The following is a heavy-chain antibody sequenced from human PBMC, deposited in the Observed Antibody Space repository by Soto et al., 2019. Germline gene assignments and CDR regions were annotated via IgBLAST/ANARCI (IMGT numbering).Heavy chain of an antibody. J-gene: IGHJ4*02. V-gene: IGHV3-30-3*01. D-gene: IGHD6-19*01. Sequence: QVQLVESGGGVVQPGRSLRLSCAASGFTFSSYAMHWVRQAPGKGLEWVAVISYDGSNKYYADSVKGRFTISRDNSKNTLYLQMNSLRAEDTAVYYCARDPYQFSVAGTSCYFDYWGQGTLVTVSS. CDR3: ARDPYQFSVAGTSCYFDY. CDR2: ISYDGSNK. CDR1: GFTFSSYA.